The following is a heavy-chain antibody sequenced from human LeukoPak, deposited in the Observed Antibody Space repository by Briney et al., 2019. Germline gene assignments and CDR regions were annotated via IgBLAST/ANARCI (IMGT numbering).Heavy chain of an antibody. CDR1: GFTLSSYS. Sequence: GGSLRLSCAASGFTLSSYSMNWVRQAPGKGLEWVSSISSSSSYIYYADSVKGRFTISRDNAKNSLYLQMNSLRAEDTAVYYCARASGSSGYFPNDYWGQGTLVTVSS. CDR3: ARASGSSGYFPNDY. V-gene: IGHV3-21*01. D-gene: IGHD3-22*01. J-gene: IGHJ4*02. CDR2: ISSSSSYI.